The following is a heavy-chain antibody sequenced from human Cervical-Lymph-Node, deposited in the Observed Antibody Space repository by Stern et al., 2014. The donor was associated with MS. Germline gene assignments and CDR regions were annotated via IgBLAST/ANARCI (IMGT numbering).Heavy chain of an antibody. D-gene: IGHD4-17*01. CDR2: INSVGDIT. J-gene: IGHJ6*02. V-gene: IGHV3-74*02. CDR3: TTLPFTVTNASYTYGMDV. Sequence: EVQLVESGGGLFHPGASLRLSCAASGFTFRRFWMHWVRQAPRKGLVWVSRINSVGDITNYADSVKGRFTISRDNAKNTLYLQMNSLRADDTAVYYCTTLPFTVTNASYTYGMDVWGQGTTVTVSS. CDR1: GFTFRRFW.